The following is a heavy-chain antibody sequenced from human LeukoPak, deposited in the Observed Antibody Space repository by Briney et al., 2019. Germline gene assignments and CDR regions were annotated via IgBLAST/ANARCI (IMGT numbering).Heavy chain of an antibody. V-gene: IGHV3-48*03. J-gene: IGHJ6*02. CDR1: GFTFSSYE. CDR2: ISSSGSTI. D-gene: IGHD2-8*01. CDR3: ARSAYRTKGVCYLVTDV. Sequence: GGSLRLSCAASGFTFSSYEMHWVRQAPGKGLEWVSYISSSGSTIYYADSVKGRFTISRDNAKNSLYLQMNSLRAEDTAVYYCARSAYRTKGVCYLVTDVWGQGTTVTVSS.